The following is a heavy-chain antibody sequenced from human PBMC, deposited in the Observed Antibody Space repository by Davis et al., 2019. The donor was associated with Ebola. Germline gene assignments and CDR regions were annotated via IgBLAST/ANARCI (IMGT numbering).Heavy chain of an antibody. Sequence: SVKVSCKASGGTFSSYAISWVRQAPGQGLEWMGGIIPIFGTANYAQKFQGRVTMTTDTSTSTAYMELRSLRSDDTAVYYCVRDRKDGSGTYYNNWGQGTLVTVSS. CDR1: GGTFSSYA. J-gene: IGHJ4*02. D-gene: IGHD3-10*01. CDR2: IIPIFGTA. V-gene: IGHV1-69*05. CDR3: VRDRKDGSGTYYNN.